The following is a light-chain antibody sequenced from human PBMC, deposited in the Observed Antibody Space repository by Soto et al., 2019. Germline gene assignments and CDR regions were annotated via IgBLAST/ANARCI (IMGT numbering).Light chain of an antibody. CDR2: YDD. J-gene: IGLJ1*01. V-gene: IGLV1-47*02. CDR1: SSNIGSNY. Sequence: QSVLTQPPSASGTPGQRVTISCSGSSSNIGSNYVYWYQQLPGTAPKVLIYYDDLLASGVSVRFSGSKSGTSASLAISGLQSEDEADYYCAAWDDSTKSHVFGTGTKLTVL. CDR3: AAWDDSTKSHV.